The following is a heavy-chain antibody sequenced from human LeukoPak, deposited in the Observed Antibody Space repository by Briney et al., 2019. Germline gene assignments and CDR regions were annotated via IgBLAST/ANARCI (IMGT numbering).Heavy chain of an antibody. CDR2: ISGSGGST. D-gene: IGHD3-22*01. V-gene: IGHV3-23*01. Sequence: GGSLRLSCAASGFTFSSYAMSWVRQAPGKGLEWVSAISGSGGSTYYADSVKGRFTISRDNSKNTLYLQMNSLRAEDTAVYYCAKDLNYHDSSGYYLTIDYWGQGTLVTVSS. CDR3: AKDLNYHDSSGYYLTIDY. J-gene: IGHJ4*02. CDR1: GFTFSSYA.